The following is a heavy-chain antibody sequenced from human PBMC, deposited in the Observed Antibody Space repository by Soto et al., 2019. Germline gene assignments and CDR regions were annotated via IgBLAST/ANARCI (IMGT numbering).Heavy chain of an antibody. CDR1: GYTFTTYN. CDR2: INAGNGNT. V-gene: IGHV1-3*01. J-gene: IGHJ5*02. D-gene: IGHD6-19*01. CDR3: ARGVAGPLHWFDP. Sequence: ASVKVSCKASGYTFTTYNINWVRQAPGQRLEWMGWINAGNGNTKYSQKFQGRVTITRDTSASTAYMELSSLRSEDTAVYYCARGVAGPLHWFDPWGQGTLVTVSS.